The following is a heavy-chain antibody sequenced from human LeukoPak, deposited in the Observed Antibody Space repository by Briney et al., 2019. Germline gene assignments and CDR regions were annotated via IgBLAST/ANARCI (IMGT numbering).Heavy chain of an antibody. J-gene: IGHJ4*02. CDR2: ISGSGGST. CDR1: GFTFSSYA. Sequence: GGSLRLSCAASGFTFSSYAMSWVRQAPGKGLEWVSAISGSGGSTYYADSVKGRFTISRDNSKNTLYLQMNSLRAEDTAVYYCAKRGDFWSGNPHYLDYWGQGTLVTVSS. CDR3: AKRGDFWSGNPHYLDY. V-gene: IGHV3-23*01. D-gene: IGHD3-3*01.